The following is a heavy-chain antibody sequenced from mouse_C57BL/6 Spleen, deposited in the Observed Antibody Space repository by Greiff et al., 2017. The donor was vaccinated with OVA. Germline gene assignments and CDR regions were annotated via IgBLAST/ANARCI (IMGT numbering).Heavy chain of an antibody. CDR3: ARNPTVDWYFDV. V-gene: IGHV2-2*01. Sequence: VKLVESGPGLVQPSQSLSITCTVSGFSLTSYGVHWVRQSPGKGLEWLGVIWSGGSTDYNAAFISRLSISKDNSKSQVFFKMNSLQADDTAIYYCARNPTVDWYFDVWGTGTTVTVSS. CDR2: IWSGGST. CDR1: GFSLTSYG. J-gene: IGHJ1*03. D-gene: IGHD1-1*01.